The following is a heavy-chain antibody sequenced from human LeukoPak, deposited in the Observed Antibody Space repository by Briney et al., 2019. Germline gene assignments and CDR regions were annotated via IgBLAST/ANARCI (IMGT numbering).Heavy chain of an antibody. CDR1: GFTFSSYG. J-gene: IGHJ6*03. CDR2: ITSSGTYT. CDR3: ARDPYSGNYGTYYYYYMDV. V-gene: IGHV3-21*01. D-gene: IGHD1-26*01. Sequence: GGSLRLSCAASGFTFSSYGMTWVRQAPGKAMEWVSSITSSGTYTFYADSVKGRFTISRDNAKNSLYLQMDSLGPEDTAVYYCARDPYSGNYGTYYYYYMDVWGKGTTVTISS.